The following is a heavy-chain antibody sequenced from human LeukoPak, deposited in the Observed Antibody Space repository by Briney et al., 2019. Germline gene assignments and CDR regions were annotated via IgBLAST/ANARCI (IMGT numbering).Heavy chain of an antibody. J-gene: IGHJ5*02. D-gene: IGHD3-10*01. Sequence: ASVKVSCKASGYTFTSYGISWVRQAPGQGLEWMGWISAYNGNTNYAQKFQGRVTITADKSTSTAYMELSSLRSEDTAVYYCARVSDYYGSGNWFDPWGQGTLVTVSS. CDR2: ISAYNGNT. V-gene: IGHV1-18*01. CDR1: GYTFTSYG. CDR3: ARVSDYYGSGNWFDP.